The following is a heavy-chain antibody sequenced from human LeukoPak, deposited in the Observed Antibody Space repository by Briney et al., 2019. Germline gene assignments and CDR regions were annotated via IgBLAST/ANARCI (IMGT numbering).Heavy chain of an antibody. Sequence: ASVKVSCKASGGTFSSYAISWVRQAPGQGLEWMGRIIPILGIANYAQKFQGRVTITADKSTSTAYMELSSLRSEDTAVYYCARDKAAAGPWAFDIWGQGTMVTVSS. CDR1: GGTFSSYA. CDR2: IIPILGIA. D-gene: IGHD6-13*01. V-gene: IGHV1-69*04. CDR3: ARDKAAAGPWAFDI. J-gene: IGHJ3*02.